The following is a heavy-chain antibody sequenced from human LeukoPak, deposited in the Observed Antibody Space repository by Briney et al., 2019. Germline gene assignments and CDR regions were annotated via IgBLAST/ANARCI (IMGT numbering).Heavy chain of an antibody. CDR2: INHSGST. Sequence: SETLSLTCAVYGGSFSGYYWSWIRQPPGKGLEWIGEINHSGSTNYNPSLKSRVTMSVDTSKNQFSLKLSSVTAADTAVYYCARSYGDYEYNWFDPWGQGTLVTVSS. D-gene: IGHD4-17*01. V-gene: IGHV4-34*01. CDR3: ARSYGDYEYNWFDP. J-gene: IGHJ5*02. CDR1: GGSFSGYY.